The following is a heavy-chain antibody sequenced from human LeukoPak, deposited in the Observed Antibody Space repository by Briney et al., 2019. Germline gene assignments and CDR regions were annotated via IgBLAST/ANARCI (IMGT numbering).Heavy chain of an antibody. J-gene: IGHJ4*02. D-gene: IGHD3-16*01. CDR2: MNPSSGNT. Sequence: ASVKVSCKASGYTFTSHDINWVRQATGQGPEWMGWMNPSSGNTGFAQQFQGRVTMSRITSINTAYMDLYSLTSEDTAFYYCLVWDVSGVVYWGQGTLVTVSS. V-gene: IGHV1-8*01. CDR1: GYTFTSHD. CDR3: LVWDVSGVVY.